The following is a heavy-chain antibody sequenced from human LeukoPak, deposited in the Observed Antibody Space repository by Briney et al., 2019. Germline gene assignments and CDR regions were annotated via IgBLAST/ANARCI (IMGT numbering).Heavy chain of an antibody. J-gene: IGHJ4*02. Sequence: GGSLRLSCAASGFTFSSYWMHWVRQAPGKGLVWVSRLNSDGSSTGYADSVKGRFTISRDNAKNTLYLQMNSLRAEDTAVYYCVRDPRYCSSTSCYDPCFDYWGQGTLVTVSS. CDR3: VRDPRYCSSTSCYDPCFDY. V-gene: IGHV3-74*01. CDR1: GFTFSSYW. D-gene: IGHD2-2*01. CDR2: LNSDGSST.